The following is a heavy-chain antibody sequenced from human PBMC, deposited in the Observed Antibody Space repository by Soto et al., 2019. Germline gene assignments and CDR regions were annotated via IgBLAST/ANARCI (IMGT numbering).Heavy chain of an antibody. V-gene: IGHV4-39*01. CDR1: GGSISSSSYY. J-gene: IGHJ3*02. Sequence: SETLSLTCTVSGGSISSSSYYWGWIRKPKGKGLEWIGSIYYSGSTYYNPSLKSRVTISVDTSKNQFSLKLSSVTVAYTAVYYCAKGGTGSYSNAFDIWGQGTMVT. CDR2: IYYSGST. CDR3: AKGGTGSYSNAFDI. D-gene: IGHD3-10*01.